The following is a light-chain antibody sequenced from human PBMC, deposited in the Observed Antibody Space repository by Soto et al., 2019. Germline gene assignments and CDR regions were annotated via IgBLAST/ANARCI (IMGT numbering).Light chain of an antibody. Sequence: DIPMTQSPSTLSASVGDRVNITCRASETINGWLAWYQQKPGKAPKRLISRASDLHTGVPTRFSGSGSGTDFTLTISSLQTDDFATYHYQQYNSYFFTFGPGTKVDVK. CDR1: ETINGW. V-gene: IGKV1-5*03. CDR2: RAS. CDR3: QQYNSYFFT. J-gene: IGKJ3*01.